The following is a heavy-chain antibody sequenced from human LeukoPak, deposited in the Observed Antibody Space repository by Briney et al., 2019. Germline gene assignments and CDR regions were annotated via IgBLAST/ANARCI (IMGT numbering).Heavy chain of an antibody. V-gene: IGHV1-2*02. D-gene: IGHD6-6*01. Sequence: ASVKVSCKASGYTFTGYYMHWVRQAPGQGLEWMGWINPNSGGTNYAQKFQGRVTMTRDTSISTAYMELSRLRSDDTAVYYCARGHSSSSSRYFDYWGQGTLVTVSS. CDR2: INPNSGGT. CDR3: ARGHSSSSSRYFDY. CDR1: GYTFTGYY. J-gene: IGHJ4*02.